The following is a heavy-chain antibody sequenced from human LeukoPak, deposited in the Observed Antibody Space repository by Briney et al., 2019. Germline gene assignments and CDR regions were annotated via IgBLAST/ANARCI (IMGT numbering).Heavy chain of an antibody. D-gene: IGHD6-13*01. CDR3: TRVFVGDEYSSSGY. Sequence: GGSLRLSCAASGFTFSSYAMSWVRQAPGKGLVWVSRINSDGSSTTYADSVEGRFTISRDNAKNTLYLQMNSLKVEDTAVYYCTRVFVGDEYSSSGYWGQGTLVTVSS. V-gene: IGHV3-74*01. CDR1: GFTFSSYA. J-gene: IGHJ4*02. CDR2: INSDGSST.